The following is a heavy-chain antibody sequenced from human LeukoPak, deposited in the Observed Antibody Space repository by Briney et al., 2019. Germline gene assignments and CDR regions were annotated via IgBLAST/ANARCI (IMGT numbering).Heavy chain of an antibody. CDR2: IKQDGSEK. J-gene: IGHJ4*02. Sequence: GSLRLSCAASGFTFSSYWKSWVRQAPGKGLEWVANIKQDGSEKYYADSVKGRFTLSRDNAKNTLYLQMNSLRAEDTAVYYCVRDRYFDYWGQGTLVTVSS. CDR3: VRDRYFDY. CDR1: GFTFSSYW. V-gene: IGHV3-7*01.